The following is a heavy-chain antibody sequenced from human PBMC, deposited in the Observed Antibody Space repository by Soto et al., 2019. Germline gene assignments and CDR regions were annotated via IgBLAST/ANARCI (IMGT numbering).Heavy chain of an antibody. CDR2: IYPGDSDT. J-gene: IGHJ4*02. CDR1: GYSFTSNW. CDR3: ARQSASDYDILTGYPLDY. D-gene: IGHD3-9*01. Sequence: GESLKISCKGSGYSFTSNWIGWVRQMPGKGLEWMGIIYPGDSDTRYSPSFQGQVTISADKSISTAYLQWSSLKASDTAMYYCARQSASDYDILTGYPLDYWGQGTLVTVSS. V-gene: IGHV5-51*01.